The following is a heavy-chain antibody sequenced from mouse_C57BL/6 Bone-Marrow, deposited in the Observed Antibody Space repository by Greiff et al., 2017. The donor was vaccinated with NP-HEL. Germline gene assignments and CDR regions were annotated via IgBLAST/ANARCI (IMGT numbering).Heavy chain of an antibody. CDR3: TSGGYYLYYFDY. CDR2: IDPETGGT. D-gene: IGHD2-3*01. Sequence: VQLKESGAELVRPGASVTLSCKASGYTFTDYEMHWVKQTPVHGLEWIGAIDPETGGTAYNQKFKGKAILTADKSSSTAYMELRSLTSEDSAVYYCTSGGYYLYYFDYGGQGTTLTVSS. V-gene: IGHV1-15*01. CDR1: GYTFTDYE. J-gene: IGHJ2*01.